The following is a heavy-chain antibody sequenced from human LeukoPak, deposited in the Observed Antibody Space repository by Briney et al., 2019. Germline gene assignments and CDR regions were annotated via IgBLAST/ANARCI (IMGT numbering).Heavy chain of an antibody. CDR1: GGSISSYY. CDR2: IYYSGST. Sequence: IPSETLSLTCTVSGGSISSYYWSWIRQSPGKGLEWIGYIYYSGSTNHNPSLKSRVTISVDTSKDQFSLRLNSVTAADTGLYYCARGSRGGYNWFDPWGQGTLVIVSS. J-gene: IGHJ5*02. CDR3: ARGSRGGYNWFDP. V-gene: IGHV4-59*01. D-gene: IGHD3-16*01.